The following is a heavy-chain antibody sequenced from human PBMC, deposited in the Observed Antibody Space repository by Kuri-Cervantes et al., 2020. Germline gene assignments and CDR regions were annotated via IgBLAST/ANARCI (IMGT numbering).Heavy chain of an antibody. Sequence: GESLKISCAASGFTFSSYAMHWVRQAPGKGLEWVAVISYDGSNKYYADSVKGRFTISRDNAKNSLYLQMNSLRDEDTAVYYCAREGILEWLFPRFDAFDIWGQGTMVTVSS. CDR1: GFTFSSYA. J-gene: IGHJ3*02. D-gene: IGHD3-3*01. CDR3: AREGILEWLFPRFDAFDI. V-gene: IGHV3-30-3*01. CDR2: ISYDGSNK.